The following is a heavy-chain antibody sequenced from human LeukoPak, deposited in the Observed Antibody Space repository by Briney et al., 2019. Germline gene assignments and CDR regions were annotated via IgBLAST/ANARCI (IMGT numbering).Heavy chain of an antibody. J-gene: IGHJ4*02. CDR1: GGSFSGYY. V-gene: IGHV4-34*01. CDR2: INHSGST. CDR3: ARGKYYFDY. Sequence: SETLSLTCAVYGGSFSGYYWTWIRQPPGKGLEWIGEINHSGSTNYNPSLKSRVTISVDTSKNQFSLNLSSVTAADTAVYYCARGKYYFDYWGQGTLVTVSS.